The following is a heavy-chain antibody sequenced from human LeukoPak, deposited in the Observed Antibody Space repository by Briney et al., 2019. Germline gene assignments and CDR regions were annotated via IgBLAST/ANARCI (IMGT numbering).Heavy chain of an antibody. V-gene: IGHV3-23*01. CDR3: AKDHRLCSTSCWDWFDP. CDR1: GFTFNNFA. D-gene: IGHD2-2*01. Sequence: GGSLRLSCAASGFTFNNFAMIWVRQAPGKGLEWVSAIGGSGDSTFYADSVKGRFTISRDNSKNTLYLQMNSLRAEDTAVYYCAKDHRLCSTSCWDWFDPWGQGTLVTVSS. J-gene: IGHJ5*02. CDR2: IGGSGDST.